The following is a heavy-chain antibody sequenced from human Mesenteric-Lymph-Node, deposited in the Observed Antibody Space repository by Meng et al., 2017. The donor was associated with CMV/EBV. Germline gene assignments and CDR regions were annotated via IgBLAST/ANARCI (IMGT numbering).Heavy chain of an antibody. CDR1: GMTFSSET. V-gene: IGHV3-7*01. CDR3: ASSTTVTTNYYGMDV. Sequence: GESLKISCAVSGMTFSSETMIWVRQAPGKGLEWVANIKQDGSEKYYVDSVKGRFTISRDNAKNSLYLQMNSLRAEDTAVYYCASSTTVTTNYYGMDVWGQGTTVTVSS. J-gene: IGHJ6*02. D-gene: IGHD4-11*01. CDR2: IKQDGSEK.